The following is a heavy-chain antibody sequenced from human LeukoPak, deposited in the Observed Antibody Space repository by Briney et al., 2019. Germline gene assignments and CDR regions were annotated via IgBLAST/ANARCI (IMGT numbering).Heavy chain of an antibody. Sequence: GGSLRLSCAASGFTFSDQYMDWVRQAPGKGLEWVARTRNKANSYTTEYAASVKGRLTISRDVSKNSLYLQMNSLKTEDTAVYYCTRSSDSSGYRAFDIWGQGTMVTVTS. CDR2: TRNKANSYTT. CDR3: TRSSDSSGYRAFDI. J-gene: IGHJ3*02. V-gene: IGHV3-72*01. CDR1: GFTFSDQY. D-gene: IGHD3-22*01.